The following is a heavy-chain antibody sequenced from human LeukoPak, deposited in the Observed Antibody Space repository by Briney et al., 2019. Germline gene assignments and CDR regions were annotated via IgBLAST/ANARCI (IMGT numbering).Heavy chain of an antibody. CDR3: ARKHGLLWFGELLPNYYYYGMDV. CDR1: GYTFTGYY. V-gene: IGHV1-2*04. Sequence: ASVNVSCKASGYTFTGYYMHWVRQAPGQGLEWMGWINPNSGGTNYAQKFQGWVTMTRNTSISTAYMELSSLRSEDTAVYYCARKHGLLWFGELLPNYYYYGMDVWGQGTTVTVSS. J-gene: IGHJ6*02. CDR2: INPNSGGT. D-gene: IGHD3-10*01.